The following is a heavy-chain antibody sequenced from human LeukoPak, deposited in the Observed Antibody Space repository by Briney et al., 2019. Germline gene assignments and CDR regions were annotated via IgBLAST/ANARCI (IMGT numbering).Heavy chain of an antibody. Sequence: GGSLRLSCAAYGFTFSSYSMNWVRQAPGKGLEWVSYISSSSSTIYYADSVKGRFTISRDNAKNSLYLQMNSLRDDDTAVYYCARGGGGTYWDYWGQGTLVTVSS. D-gene: IGHD2-15*01. CDR2: ISSSSSTI. CDR3: ARGGGGTYWDY. V-gene: IGHV3-48*02. J-gene: IGHJ4*02. CDR1: GFTFSSYS.